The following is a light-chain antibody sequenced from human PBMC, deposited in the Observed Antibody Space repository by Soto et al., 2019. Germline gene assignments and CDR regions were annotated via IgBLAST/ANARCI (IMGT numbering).Light chain of an antibody. CDR3: SSYTTSNTRQIV. Sequence: QSVLTQPASVSGSPGQSITISCTGTSSDVGGYSYVSWYQHHPGKAPKLIIYDVTNRPSGVSNPFSGSKSGNTASLTISGLQPEDEADYYCSSYTTSNTRQIVLGTGTKVTVL. CDR2: DVT. CDR1: SSDVGGYSY. J-gene: IGLJ1*01. V-gene: IGLV2-14*03.